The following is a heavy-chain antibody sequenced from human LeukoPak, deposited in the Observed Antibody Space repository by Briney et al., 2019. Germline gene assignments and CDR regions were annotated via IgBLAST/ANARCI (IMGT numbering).Heavy chain of an antibody. D-gene: IGHD1-1*01. Sequence: ASVKVSCKASGGTFSSYSISWVRQAPGQGLEWMGGIIPILGIANYAQKFQDRVTITADTSTSTAYMELSSLRSEDTAVYYCATMLRSYDMGVGGRGTTVTVST. V-gene: IGHV1-69*10. CDR1: GGTFSSYS. J-gene: IGHJ6*04. CDR2: IIPILGIA. CDR3: ATMLRSYDMGV.